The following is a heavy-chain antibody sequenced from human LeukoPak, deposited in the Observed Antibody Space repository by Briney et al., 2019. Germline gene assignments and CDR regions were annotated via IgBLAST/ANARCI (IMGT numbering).Heavy chain of an antibody. Sequence: SETLSLTCTVSGGSISSYYWSWIRQPPGKGLEWIGYIYYSGSTNYNPSLKSRVTISVDTSKNQFSLKLSSVTAADTAVYYCARHPYSYGYRVYAFDIWGQGTMVTVSS. V-gene: IGHV4-59*08. J-gene: IGHJ3*02. CDR2: IYYSGST. D-gene: IGHD5-18*01. CDR1: GGSISSYY. CDR3: ARHPYSYGYRVYAFDI.